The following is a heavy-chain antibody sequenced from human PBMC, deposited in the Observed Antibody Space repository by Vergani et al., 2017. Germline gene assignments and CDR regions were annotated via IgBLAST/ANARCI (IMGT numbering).Heavy chain of an antibody. CDR2: IWYDGSNK. J-gene: IGHJ4*02. CDR3: ARLERGKLVDY. V-gene: IGHV3-33*01. D-gene: IGHD1-1*01. Sequence: QVQLVESGGGVVQPGRSLRLSCAASGFTFSSYGMHWVRQAPGKGLEWVAVIWYDGSNKYYADSVKGRFTISRDNSKNTLYLQMNSLRAEDTAVYYCARLERGKLVDYWGQGTLVTVSS. CDR1: GFTFSSYG.